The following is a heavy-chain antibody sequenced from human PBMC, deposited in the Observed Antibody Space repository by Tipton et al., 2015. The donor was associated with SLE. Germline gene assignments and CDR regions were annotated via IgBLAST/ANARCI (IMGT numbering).Heavy chain of an antibody. CDR1: GGSFSGYY. V-gene: IGHV4-34*01. J-gene: IGHJ4*02. D-gene: IGHD3-10*01. CDR2: INHSGST. Sequence: TLSLTCAVYGGSFSGYYWSWIRQPPGKGLEWIGEINHSGSTNYNPSLKSRVTISVDTSKNQFSLKLSSVTAADTAVYYCARDRPIYGSGSYLYWGQGTLVTVSS. CDR3: ARDRPIYGSGSYLY.